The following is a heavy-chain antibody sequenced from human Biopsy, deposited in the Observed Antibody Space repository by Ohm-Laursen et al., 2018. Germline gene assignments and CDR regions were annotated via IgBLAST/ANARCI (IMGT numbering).Heavy chain of an antibody. Sequence: SLRLSCSASGFTFSNSGMHWVRQAPGKGLECVSVINGSGGSTYYADPVKGRFTISRDNSKNTLYLQMNSLRAEDTALYYCARAFRGQYFYYYYGMDVWGQGTTVTVSS. V-gene: IGHV3-23*01. CDR2: INGSGGST. D-gene: IGHD3-9*01. J-gene: IGHJ6*02. CDR3: ARAFRGQYFYYYYGMDV. CDR1: GFTFSNSG.